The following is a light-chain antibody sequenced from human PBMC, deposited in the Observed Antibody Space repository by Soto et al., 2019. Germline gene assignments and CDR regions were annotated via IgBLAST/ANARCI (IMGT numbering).Light chain of an antibody. Sequence: QSVLTQPASVSGSLGQSITISCTGTSSDVAGYNLVSWYQQHPGKAPKFMIYEVSNRPSGVSNRFSGSKSGNTASLTISGLQAEDEADYSCSSYTSTGTVVFGGGTKLTVL. CDR1: SSDVAGYNL. CDR2: EVS. V-gene: IGLV2-14*01. CDR3: SSYTSTGTVV. J-gene: IGLJ2*01.